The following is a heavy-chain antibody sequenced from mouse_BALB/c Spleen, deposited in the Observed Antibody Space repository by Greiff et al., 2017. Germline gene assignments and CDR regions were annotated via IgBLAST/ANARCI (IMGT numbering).Heavy chain of an antibody. Sequence: VQLQQSGAELVRPGTSVKVSCKASGYAFTNYLIEWVKQRPGQGLEWIGVINPGSGGTNYNEKFKGKATPTADKSSSTAYMQLSSLTSDDSAVYFCASRGIYYYGSSYYFDYWGQGTTLTVSS. CDR3: ASRGIYYYGSSYYFDY. J-gene: IGHJ2*01. CDR1: GYAFTNYL. D-gene: IGHD1-1*01. CDR2: INPGSGGT. V-gene: IGHV1-54*01.